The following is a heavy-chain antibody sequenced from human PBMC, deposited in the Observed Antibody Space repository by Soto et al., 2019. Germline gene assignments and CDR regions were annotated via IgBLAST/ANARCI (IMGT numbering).Heavy chain of an antibody. CDR3: ARGDIVVVVAASGTGNNWFDP. J-gene: IGHJ5*02. CDR1: GYTFTSYA. CDR2: INAGSGNT. D-gene: IGHD2-15*01. V-gene: IGHV1-3*01. Sequence: ASVKVSCKASGYTFTSYAMHWVRQAPGQRLEWMGWINAGSGNTNYAQKLQGRVTMTTDTSTSTAYMELRSLRSDDTAVYYCARGDIVVVVAASGTGNNWFDPWGQGTLVPVSS.